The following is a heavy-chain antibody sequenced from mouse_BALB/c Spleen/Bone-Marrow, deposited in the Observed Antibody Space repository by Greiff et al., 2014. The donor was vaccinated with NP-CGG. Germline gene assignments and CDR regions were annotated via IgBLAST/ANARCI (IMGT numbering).Heavy chain of an antibody. Sequence: EVMLVESGGDLVKPGGSLKLSCAASGFTFSNYAMSWVRQTPEKRLEWVASISSGGSTYYPDSVKGRFTISRDNARNILYLQMSSLRSEDTAMYYCVRELYYGSTYFTYWGQGTLVTVSA. V-gene: IGHV5-6-5*01. D-gene: IGHD1-1*01. J-gene: IGHJ3*01. CDR1: GFTFSNYA. CDR2: ISSGGST. CDR3: VRELYYGSTYFTY.